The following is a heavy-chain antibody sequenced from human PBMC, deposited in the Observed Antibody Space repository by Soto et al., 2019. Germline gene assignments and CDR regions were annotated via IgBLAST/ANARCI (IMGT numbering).Heavy chain of an antibody. CDR1: GFTFSSYA. Sequence: WGSLRLSFAACGFTFSSYAMHWDRQAPGKGLEWVAGIAYDGGSTYYADSVKGRFTISRDNSKDTLYLQMNSLRAEDTAVYYCAKSPLGYCSGGSCYPPHYFDPWGRGTLVTVSS. V-gene: IGHV3-30-3*01. CDR3: AKSPLGYCSGGSCYPPHYFDP. CDR2: IAYDGGST. D-gene: IGHD2-15*01. J-gene: IGHJ4*02.